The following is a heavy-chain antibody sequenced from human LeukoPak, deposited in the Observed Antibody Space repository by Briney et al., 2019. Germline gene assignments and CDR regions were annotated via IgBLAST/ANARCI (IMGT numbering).Heavy chain of an antibody. Sequence: LGASVKVSCKASGYTFTRYYMHWGRQAPGQGLEWMGIINPSGGSTSYAQKFQGRVTMTRDMSTSTVYMDLSSLRSEDTDVYYCARVEINQRDYWGQGTLVTVSS. J-gene: IGHJ4*02. D-gene: IGHD1-14*01. CDR1: GYTFTRYY. CDR3: ARVEINQRDY. V-gene: IGHV1-46*01. CDR2: INPSGGST.